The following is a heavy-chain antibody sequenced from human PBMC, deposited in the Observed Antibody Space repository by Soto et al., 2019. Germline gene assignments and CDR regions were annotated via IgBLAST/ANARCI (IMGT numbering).Heavy chain of an antibody. CDR2: NIPISGTT. CDR1: GGTFSIYA. CDR3: ARGTIVVVPAAYYYYYGMDV. D-gene: IGHD2-2*01. V-gene: IGHV1-69*13. Sequence: SVKVSCKXSGGTFSIYAISWVRQATGQGLEWMGGNIPISGTTNYAQKFQGRVTITADESTSTAYMELSSLRSEDTAVYYCARGTIVVVPAAYYYYYGMDVWGQGTTVTVSS. J-gene: IGHJ6*02.